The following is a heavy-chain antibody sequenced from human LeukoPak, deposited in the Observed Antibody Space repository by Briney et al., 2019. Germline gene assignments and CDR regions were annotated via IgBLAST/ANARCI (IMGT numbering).Heavy chain of an antibody. V-gene: IGHV4-39*01. CDR2: IYYSGST. J-gene: IGHJ2*01. CDR3: ARQSAYGGYPRYWYFDL. D-gene: IGHD5-12*01. CDR1: GGSISSSSYY. Sequence: PSETLSLTCTVSGGSISSSSYYWGWIRQPPGKGLEWIGSIYYSGSTYYNPSLKSRVTISVDTSKNQFSLKLSSVTAADTAVYYCARQSAYGGYPRYWYFDLWGRGTLVTVSS.